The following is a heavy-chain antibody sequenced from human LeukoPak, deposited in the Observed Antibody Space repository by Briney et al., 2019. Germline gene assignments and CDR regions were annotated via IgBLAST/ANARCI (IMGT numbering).Heavy chain of an antibody. Sequence: GGSLRLSCAASGFTFNTYWMHWVRQAPGKGLVWVSHINPDGSQTNYADSVTGRFTISRDNAKNTLYLQMNSLRAEDTAVYYCARGVPYDSWSGPHYSDYWGQGTLVTDSS. CDR1: GFTFNTYW. CDR3: ARGVPYDSWSGPHYSDY. V-gene: IGHV3-74*01. CDR2: INPDGSQT. J-gene: IGHJ4*02. D-gene: IGHD3-3*01.